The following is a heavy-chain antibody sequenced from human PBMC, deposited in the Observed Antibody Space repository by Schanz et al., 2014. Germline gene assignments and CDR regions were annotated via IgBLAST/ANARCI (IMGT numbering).Heavy chain of an antibody. CDR3: AKPALWFGDNCFDP. J-gene: IGHJ5*02. V-gene: IGHV3-74*01. CDR1: GFTFSSYW. CDR2: MKSDGSST. Sequence: EVQLVESGGGLVQPGGSLRLSCAASGFTFSSYWMHWVRQVPGKGLVWVSRMKSDGSSTSYADSVKGRFTISRDNAKNTLYLQMNSLIAEDTAVYYCAKPALWFGDNCFDPWGQGTLVTVSS. D-gene: IGHD3-10*01.